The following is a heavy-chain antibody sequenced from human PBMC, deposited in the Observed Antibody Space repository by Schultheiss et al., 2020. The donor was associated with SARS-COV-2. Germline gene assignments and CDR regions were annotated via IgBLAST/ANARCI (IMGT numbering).Heavy chain of an antibody. CDR3: ARNSSA. J-gene: IGHJ5*02. CDR1: GGSISSGSYY. V-gene: IGHV4-61*10. D-gene: IGHD6-25*01. Sequence: SETLSLTCTVSGGSISSGSYYWSWIRQPAGKGLEWIGEINHSGSTNYNPSLKSRVTISVDTSKNQFSLKLSSVTAADTAVYYCARNSSAWGRGTLVTVSS. CDR2: INHSGST.